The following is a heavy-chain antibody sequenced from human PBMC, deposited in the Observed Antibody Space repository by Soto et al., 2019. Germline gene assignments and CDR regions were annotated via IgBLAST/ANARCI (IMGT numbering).Heavy chain of an antibody. CDR2: TYYRSKWYN. CDR1: GDSVSTNSAT. Sequence: SQTLSLTCAISGDSVSTNSATWDWIRQSPSRGLEWLGRTYYRSKWYNDYAVSVKGRITINPDTSNNQLSLQLNSVTPEDTAVYYCAKAISGYNAPLDHWGQGTRVTVSS. D-gene: IGHD1-20*01. V-gene: IGHV6-1*01. CDR3: AKAISGYNAPLDH. J-gene: IGHJ4*02.